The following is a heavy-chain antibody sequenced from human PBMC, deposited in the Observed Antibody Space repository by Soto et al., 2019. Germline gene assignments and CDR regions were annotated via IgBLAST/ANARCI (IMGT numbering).Heavy chain of an antibody. CDR1: GGSIVSSDYY. Sequence: QLQLQESGPVLVKPSEALSLTCAVSGGSIVSSDYYWDWIRRPPGEGLEWIATVHYDRSTYYNPSLKSRVTMFVDTSKHQFALRLSSVTAADAAVYYCARRIRHYDFLDSWGRGILVTVSS. J-gene: IGHJ5*01. CDR2: VHYDRST. V-gene: IGHV4-39*01. D-gene: IGHD3-3*01. CDR3: ARRIRHYDFLDS.